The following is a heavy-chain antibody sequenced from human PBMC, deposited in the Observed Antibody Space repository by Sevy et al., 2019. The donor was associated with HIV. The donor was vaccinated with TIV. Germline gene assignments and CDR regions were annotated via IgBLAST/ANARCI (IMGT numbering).Heavy chain of an antibody. CDR3: ARWDPLVTTSFDH. J-gene: IGHJ4*02. CDR1: GGSISRYY. V-gene: IGHV4-59*01. D-gene: IGHD4-17*01. CDR2: IYSLGTT. Sequence: SETLSLTCTVSGGSISRYYWGWIRQPPVKGLEWIGNIYSLGTTTYNPSLRSRVTMSVDTSKNQFSLKLRSVTAADTAVYYCARWDPLVTTSFDHWGQGALVTVSS.